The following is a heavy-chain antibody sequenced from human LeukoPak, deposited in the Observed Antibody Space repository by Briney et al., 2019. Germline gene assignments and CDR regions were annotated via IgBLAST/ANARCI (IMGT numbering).Heavy chain of an antibody. CDR2: ISGRSSST. CDR3: ARVRVGATYGGAFDI. D-gene: IGHD1-26*01. J-gene: IGHJ3*02. V-gene: IGHV3-21*01. CDR1: GFIFNNYG. Sequence: GGTLKLSCAASGFIFNNYGMNWVRQAPGKGLEWVSGISGRSSSTYYADSVKGRFTISRDDAKNSLYLQMNSLRAEDTAVYSCARVRVGATYGGAFDIWGQGTMVTVSS.